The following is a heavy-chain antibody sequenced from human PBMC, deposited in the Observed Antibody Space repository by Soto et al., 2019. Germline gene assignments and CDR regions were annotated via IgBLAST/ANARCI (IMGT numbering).Heavy chain of an antibody. J-gene: IGHJ6*02. CDR3: AKDGGYSYGYSPRYYYGMDV. Sequence: EVQLLESGGGLVQPGGSLRLSCAASGFTFSSYAMSWVRQAPGKGLEWVSAISGSGGSTYYADSVKGRFTISRDNSKNTLYLQRNSLRGEDTAVYYCAKDGGYSYGYSPRYYYGMDVWGQGTTVTVSS. V-gene: IGHV3-23*01. D-gene: IGHD5-18*01. CDR1: GFTFSSYA. CDR2: ISGSGGST.